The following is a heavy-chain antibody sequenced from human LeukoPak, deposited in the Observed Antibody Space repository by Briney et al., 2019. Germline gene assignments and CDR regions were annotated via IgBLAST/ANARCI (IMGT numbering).Heavy chain of an antibody. D-gene: IGHD2-15*01. CDR3: ARDKIVPHFDY. V-gene: IGHV3-7*03. CDR2: IKQDGSEK. J-gene: IGHJ4*02. CDR1: GFTFSSYW. Sequence: GGSLRLSCAASGFTFSSYWMSWVRQAPGKGLEWVANIKQDGSEKYYVDPVKGRFTISRDNAKNSLYLQMNSLRAEDTAVYYCARDKIVPHFDYWGQGTLVTVSS.